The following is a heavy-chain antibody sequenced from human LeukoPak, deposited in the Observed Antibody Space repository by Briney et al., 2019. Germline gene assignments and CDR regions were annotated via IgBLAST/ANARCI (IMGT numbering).Heavy chain of an antibody. CDR3: ARKRGYSGYDYDY. CDR1: GFTFSSYW. D-gene: IGHD5-12*01. J-gene: IGHJ4*02. V-gene: IGHV3-7*03. CDR2: IKQDGSEK. Sequence: PGGSLRLSCAASGFTFSSYWMSWVRQAPGKGLEWVANIKQDGSEKYYVDSVKGRFTIPRDNAKNSLYLQMNSLRAEDTAVYYCARKRGYSGYDYDYWGQGTLVTVSS.